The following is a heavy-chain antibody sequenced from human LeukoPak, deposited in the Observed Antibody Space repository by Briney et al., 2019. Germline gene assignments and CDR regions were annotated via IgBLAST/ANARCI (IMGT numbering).Heavy chain of an antibody. CDR2: ISSSSSTI. V-gene: IGHV3-48*01. Sequence: GGSLRPSCAASGFTSSSYSMNWVRQAPGKGLEWVSYISSSSSTIYYADSVKGRFTISRDNAKNSLYLQMNSLRAEDTAVYYCARELGTLTTDYWGQGTLVTVSS. CDR1: GFTSSSYS. D-gene: IGHD4-17*01. CDR3: ARELGTLTTDY. J-gene: IGHJ4*02.